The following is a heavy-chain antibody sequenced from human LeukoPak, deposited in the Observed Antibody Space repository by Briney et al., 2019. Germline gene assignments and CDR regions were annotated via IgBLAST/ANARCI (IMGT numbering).Heavy chain of an antibody. J-gene: IGHJ5*02. D-gene: IGHD3-10*01. CDR1: GGSFSGYY. CDR2: INHSGST. Sequence: PSETLSLTCAVYGGSFSGYYWSWIRQPPGKGLEWIGEINHSGSTNYNPSLKSRVTISVDTSKNQFSLKLSSVTAADTAVYYCARAKLWFGEHKGWFDPWGQGTLVTVSS. CDR3: ARAKLWFGEHKGWFDP. V-gene: IGHV4-34*01.